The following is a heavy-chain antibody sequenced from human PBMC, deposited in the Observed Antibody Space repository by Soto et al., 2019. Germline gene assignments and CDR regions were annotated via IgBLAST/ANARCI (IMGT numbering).Heavy chain of an antibody. CDR2: ISGSGGST. CDR1: GFTFSSYA. V-gene: IGHV3-23*01. D-gene: IGHD3-3*01. CDR3: AKDRSPRITIFGVVNGAFDI. J-gene: IGHJ3*02. Sequence: GGSLRLSCAASGFTFSSYAMSWVRQAPGKGLEWVSAISGSGGSTHYANSGKGRLTISRDNSKKTLYLQMDSLRAEDTAVYYCAKDRSPRITIFGVVNGAFDIWGQGTMVTVSS.